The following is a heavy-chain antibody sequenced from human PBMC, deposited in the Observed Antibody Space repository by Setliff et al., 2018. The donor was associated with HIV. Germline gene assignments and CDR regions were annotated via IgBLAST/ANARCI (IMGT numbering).Heavy chain of an antibody. J-gene: IGHJ5*02. Sequence: ASVKVSCKASGYTFSSHDINWVRQATGQGLEWMGWMNPKSGNSGYAQKFQGRVTMTRDTSATTAYMELSSLTSEDTAVYYCARDGCSGQRCYLFNWFDPWGQGTLVTVSS. D-gene: IGHD2-15*01. CDR2: MNPKSGNS. V-gene: IGHV1-8*02. CDR3: ARDGCSGQRCYLFNWFDP. CDR1: GYTFSSHD.